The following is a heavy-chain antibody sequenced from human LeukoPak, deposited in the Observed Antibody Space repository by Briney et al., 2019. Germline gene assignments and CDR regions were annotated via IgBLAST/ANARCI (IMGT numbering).Heavy chain of an antibody. Sequence: GASVKVSCRASGYTFTSYGISWVRQAPGQGLEWMGWISAYNGNTNYAQKLQGRVTMTTDTSTSTAYMELRSLRSDDTAVYYCASGTSRGTTSYYYYYMDVWGKGTTVTVSS. D-gene: IGHD1-7*01. V-gene: IGHV1-18*01. CDR1: GYTFTSYG. J-gene: IGHJ6*03. CDR2: ISAYNGNT. CDR3: ASGTSRGTTSYYYYYMDV.